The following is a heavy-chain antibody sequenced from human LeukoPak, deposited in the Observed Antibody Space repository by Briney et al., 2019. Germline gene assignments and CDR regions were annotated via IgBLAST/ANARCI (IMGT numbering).Heavy chain of an antibody. CDR3: AGGDSYGLDCYYYMDV. Sequence: GGSLRLSCAASGFTFSDYYMSWIRQAPGKGLEWVSYISSSGSTIYYADSVKGRFTISRDNAKNSLYLQMNSLRAEDTAVYYCAGGDSYGLDCYYYMDVWGKGTTVTISS. CDR1: GFTFSDYY. J-gene: IGHJ6*03. CDR2: ISSSGSTI. V-gene: IGHV3-11*04. D-gene: IGHD5-18*01.